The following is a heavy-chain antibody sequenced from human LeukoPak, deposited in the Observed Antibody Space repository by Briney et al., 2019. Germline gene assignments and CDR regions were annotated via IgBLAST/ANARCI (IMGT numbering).Heavy chain of an antibody. CDR3: ARVRDYDFWSGIKPTYYYYYGMDV. V-gene: IGHV3-21*01. Sequence: GGSLRLSCAASGFTFSSYRMNWVRQAPGKGLEWVSSISSSSSYIYYADSVKGRFTISRDNAKNSLYLQMNSLRAEDTAVYYCARVRDYDFWSGIKPTYYYYYGMDVWGQGTTVTVSS. D-gene: IGHD3-3*01. CDR1: GFTFSSYR. J-gene: IGHJ6*02. CDR2: ISSSSSYI.